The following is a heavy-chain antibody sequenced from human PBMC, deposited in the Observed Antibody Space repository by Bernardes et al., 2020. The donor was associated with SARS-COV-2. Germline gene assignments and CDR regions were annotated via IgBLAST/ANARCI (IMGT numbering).Heavy chain of an antibody. J-gene: IGHJ5*02. CDR3: ARDLARYCSSTSCPFDP. D-gene: IGHD2-2*01. CDR1: GFTFTSYS. Sequence: GGSLRLSCAASGFTFTSYSMNWVRQAPGKGLEWVSSISSSSSFIYYADSVKGRFTISRDNAKNSLYLQMNSLRDEDTAVYYCARDLARYCSSTSCPFDPWGQGTPVTVSS. V-gene: IGHV3-21*01. CDR2: ISSSSSFI.